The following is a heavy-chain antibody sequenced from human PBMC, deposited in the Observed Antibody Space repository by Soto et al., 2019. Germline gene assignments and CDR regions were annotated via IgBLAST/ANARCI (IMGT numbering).Heavy chain of an antibody. V-gene: IGHV1-46*01. CDR2: INPSGGNT. Sequence: ASVKVSCKASGYTFTSYYMHWVRQAPGQGLEWMGIINPSGGNTSYAQKFQGRVTMTRDTSTSTVYMELSSLRSEDTAVYYCASSITNYYDSSGYYYAFDIWGQGTMVTVSS. CDR1: GYTFTSYY. J-gene: IGHJ3*02. CDR3: ASSITNYYDSSGYYYAFDI. D-gene: IGHD3-22*01.